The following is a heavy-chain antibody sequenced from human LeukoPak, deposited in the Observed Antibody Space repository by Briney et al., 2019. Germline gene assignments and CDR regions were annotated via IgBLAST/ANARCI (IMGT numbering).Heavy chain of an antibody. Sequence: GGSLRLSCAASGFTFSNYGMSWVRQAPGKGLEWVSVISGSGGSTYYADSVKGRFTISRDNSKNTLYLQMNSLRAEDTAVYYCAKVVQSNTIDYWGQGTLVTVSS. D-gene: IGHD2-8*01. CDR2: ISGSGGST. V-gene: IGHV3-23*01. CDR1: GFTFSNYG. CDR3: AKVVQSNTIDY. J-gene: IGHJ4*02.